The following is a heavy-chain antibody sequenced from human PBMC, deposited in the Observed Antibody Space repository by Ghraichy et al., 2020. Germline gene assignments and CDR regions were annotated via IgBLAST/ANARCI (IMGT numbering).Heavy chain of an antibody. J-gene: IGHJ3*01. D-gene: IGHD2/OR15-2a*01. CDR3: TTDCTSTGCLGDCAFDL. CDR1: GFSFSTAW. Sequence: GGSLRLSCGASGFSFSTAWMTWVRQGPGEGLEWIGRVKTEVEGRATDFAAPVKGRFTISRDDSKNTVFLQMNSLQTEDTAVYYCTTDCTSTGCLGDCAFDLWGPGTMVTVSS. V-gene: IGHV3-15*01. CDR2: VKTEVEGRAT.